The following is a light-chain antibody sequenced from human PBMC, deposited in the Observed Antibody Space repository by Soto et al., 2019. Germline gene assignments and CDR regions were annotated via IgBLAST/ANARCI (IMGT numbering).Light chain of an antibody. V-gene: IGKV3D-15*01. CDR1: QSVSSSY. Sequence: EILMTQSPATLSVSPWEGLTLSCRASQSVSSSYLAWYQQKPGQAPRLLIYGASTRATGIPGRFSGSGSGTEFTLTISSLQSEDFAVYYCQQYNNWPPWTFGQGTKVDI. J-gene: IGKJ1*01. CDR2: GAS. CDR3: QQYNNWPPWT.